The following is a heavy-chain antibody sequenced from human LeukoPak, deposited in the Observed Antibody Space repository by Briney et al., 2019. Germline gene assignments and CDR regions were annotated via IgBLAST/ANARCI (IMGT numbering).Heavy chain of an antibody. J-gene: IGHJ4*02. CDR3: ARDSGQQLVPDY. Sequence: GGSLRLSCAASGFTFSSYAMHWVRQAPGKGLEWVAVISYDGSNKYYAASVKGRFTISRDNSKNTLYLQMNSLRAEDTAVYYCARDSGQQLVPDYWGQGTLVTVSS. CDR1: GFTFSSYA. V-gene: IGHV3-30*04. D-gene: IGHD6-13*01. CDR2: ISYDGSNK.